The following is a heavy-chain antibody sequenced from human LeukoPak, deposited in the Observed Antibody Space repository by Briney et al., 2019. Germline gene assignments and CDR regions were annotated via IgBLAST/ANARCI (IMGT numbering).Heavy chain of an antibody. D-gene: IGHD6-13*01. V-gene: IGHV4-59*08. J-gene: IGHJ4*02. CDR1: GASISSYY. CDR3: ARVGHIVAAGTYDW. Sequence: SETLSLTCTVSGASISSYYWSWIRQPPGKGLEWIGYISYSGSPNYNPSLKSRVTISADTSKNQFSLNLSSVTAADTAVYYCARVGHIVAAGTYDWWGQGTLVSVSS. CDR2: ISYSGSP.